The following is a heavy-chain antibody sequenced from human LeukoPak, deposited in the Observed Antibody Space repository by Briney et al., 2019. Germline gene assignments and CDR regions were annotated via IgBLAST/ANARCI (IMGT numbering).Heavy chain of an antibody. D-gene: IGHD4-17*01. V-gene: IGHV1-46*01. CDR1: GYTFTSYY. Sequence: ASVMVSCKASGYTFTSYYMHWVRQAPGQGLEWMGIINPSGGSTSYAQKFQGRVTMTRDMSTSTVYMELSSLRSEDTAVYYCARDRFDDYGGMDVWGKGTTVTVSS. J-gene: IGHJ6*04. CDR2: INPSGGST. CDR3: ARDRFDDYGGMDV.